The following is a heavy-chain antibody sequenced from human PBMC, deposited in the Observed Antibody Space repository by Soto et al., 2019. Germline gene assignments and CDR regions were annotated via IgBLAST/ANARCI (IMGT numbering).Heavy chain of an antibody. CDR3: ARAMANYVYY. CDR1: GGSVSSDDYS. D-gene: IGHD2-8*01. J-gene: IGHJ4*02. V-gene: IGHV4-31*03. CDR2: ICDSGSN. Sequence: QVQLQESGPGLVKPSQTLSVTCTVSGGSVSSDDYSWSWIRQHPGKGLEWIGYICDSGSNYYNPSLEGRVTISVDTSKNQFSLRLRSVTAADTAVYYCARAMANYVYYWCQGSLVTASS.